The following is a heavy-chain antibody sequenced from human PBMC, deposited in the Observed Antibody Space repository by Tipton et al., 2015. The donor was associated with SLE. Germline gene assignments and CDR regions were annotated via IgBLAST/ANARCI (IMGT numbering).Heavy chain of an antibody. CDR2: INHSGST. Sequence: TLSLTCAVYGGSFSGYYWSWIRQPPGKGLEWIGEINHSGSTNYNPSLESRVTISVDTSKNQFSLKLSSVTAADTAVYYCARRRIRLWSKGGMDVWGQGTTVTVSS. D-gene: IGHD5-18*01. J-gene: IGHJ6*02. CDR1: GGSFSGYY. CDR3: ARRRIRLWSKGGMDV. V-gene: IGHV4-34*01.